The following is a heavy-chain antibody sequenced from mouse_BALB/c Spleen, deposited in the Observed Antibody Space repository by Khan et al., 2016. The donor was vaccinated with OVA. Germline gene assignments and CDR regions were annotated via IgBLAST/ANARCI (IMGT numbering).Heavy chain of an antibody. Sequence: QVQLKESGAELVRPGTSVKISCKASGYTFTNYWLGWVKQRPGKGLEWIGDIYPGGGYINYNEKFKGKATLTAGTSSSTAYIQLNSLTSEDSAVYFFTKWAAWYFDVWGAGTTVTVSS. D-gene: IGHD3-3*01. V-gene: IGHV1-63*02. CDR1: GYTFTNYW. J-gene: IGHJ1*01. CDR2: IYPGGGYI. CDR3: TKWAAWYFDV.